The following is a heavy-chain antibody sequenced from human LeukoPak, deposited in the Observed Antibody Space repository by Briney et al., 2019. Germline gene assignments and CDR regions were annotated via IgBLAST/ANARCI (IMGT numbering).Heavy chain of an antibody. CDR2: IKQDGSEK. CDR1: GFTFSSYW. Sequence: EPGGSLRLSCAASGFTFSSYWMSWVRQAPGKGLEWVANIKQDGSEKYYVDSVKGRFTISRDNAKNSVYLQMNSLRAEDTAVYYCARDCCTGGRNTFDPWGQGTLVTVSS. CDR3: ARDCCTGGRNTFDP. V-gene: IGHV3-7*01. J-gene: IGHJ5*02. D-gene: IGHD2-8*02.